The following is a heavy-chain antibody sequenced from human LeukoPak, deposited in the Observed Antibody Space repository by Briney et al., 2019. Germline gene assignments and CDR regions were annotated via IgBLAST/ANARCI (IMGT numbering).Heavy chain of an antibody. V-gene: IGHV3-48*03. CDR3: ARVPIFGVVIEYNWFDP. J-gene: IGHJ5*02. CDR2: ISSSGSTI. CDR1: GFTFSSYE. Sequence: GGSLRLSCAASGFTFSSYEMNWVRQAPGKGLEWVSYISSSGSTIYYADSVKGRFTISRDNAKNSLYLQMNSLRAEDTAVYYCARVPIFGVVIEYNWFDPWGQGTLVTVPS. D-gene: IGHD3-3*01.